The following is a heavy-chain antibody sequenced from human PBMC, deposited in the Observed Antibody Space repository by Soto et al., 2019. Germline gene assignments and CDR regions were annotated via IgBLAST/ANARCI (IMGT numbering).Heavy chain of an antibody. J-gene: IGHJ4*02. CDR3: APCPPSPIDCYWSGVYY. D-gene: IGHD2-21*02. V-gene: IGHV4-30-2*01. Sequence: SETLSLTCAVSGGSISSGGYSWSWIRQPPGKGLEWIGYIYHSGSTYYNPSLKSRITMSVDTSKNQFYLKLSSVTAADTAVYYLAPCPPSPIDCYWSGVYYWGQGTLVTVSS. CDR1: GGSISSGGYS. CDR2: IYHSGST.